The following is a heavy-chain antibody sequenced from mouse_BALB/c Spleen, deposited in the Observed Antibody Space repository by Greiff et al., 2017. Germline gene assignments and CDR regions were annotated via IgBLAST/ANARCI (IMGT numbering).Heavy chain of an antibody. J-gene: IGHJ3*01. Sequence: QVQLQQSGAELVKPGASVKLSCKASGYTFTSYWMHWVKQRPGQGLEWIGEIDPSDSYTNYNQKFKGKATLTVDKSSSTAYMQLSSLTSEDSAVYYCARSDYGSSPWFAYWGQGTLVTVSA. D-gene: IGHD1-1*01. CDR3: ARSDYGSSPWFAY. CDR2: IDPSDSYT. V-gene: IGHV1-69*02. CDR1: GYTFTSYW.